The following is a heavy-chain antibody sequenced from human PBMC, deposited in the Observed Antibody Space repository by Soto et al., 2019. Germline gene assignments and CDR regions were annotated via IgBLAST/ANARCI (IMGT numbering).Heavy chain of an antibody. CDR1: GFTFSSYG. V-gene: IGHV3-33*01. CDR2: IWYDGSNK. Sequence: QVQLVESGGGVVQPGRSLRLSCAASGFTFSSYGMHWVRQAPGKGLEWVAVIWYDGSNKYYADSVKGRFTISRDNSKNTLYLQMNSLRAEDTAVYYCARDGVVVTPPTTNWFDPWGQGTLVTVSS. D-gene: IGHD2-21*02. CDR3: ARDGVVVTPPTTNWFDP. J-gene: IGHJ5*02.